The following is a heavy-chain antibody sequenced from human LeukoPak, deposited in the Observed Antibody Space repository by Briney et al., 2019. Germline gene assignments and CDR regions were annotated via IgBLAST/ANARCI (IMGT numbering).Heavy chain of an antibody. CDR3: ARGLKRGASWFGEFFDAFDI. V-gene: IGHV4-59*01. Sequence: SETLSLTCTVSGGSISSYYWSWIRQPPGKGLEWIGYIYYSGSTNYNPSLKSRVTISVDTSKNQFSLKLSSVTAADTAVYYCARGLKRGASWFGEFFDAFDIWGQGTMVSVSS. D-gene: IGHD3-10*01. CDR1: GGSISSYY. J-gene: IGHJ3*02. CDR2: IYYSGST.